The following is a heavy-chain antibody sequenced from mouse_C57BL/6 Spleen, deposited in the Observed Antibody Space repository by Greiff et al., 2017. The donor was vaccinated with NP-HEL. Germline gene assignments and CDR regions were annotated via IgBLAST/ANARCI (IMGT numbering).Heavy chain of an antibody. Sequence: VHVKQSGPELVKPGASVKISCKASGYSFTDYNMNWVKQSNGKSLEWIGVINPNYGTTSYNQKFKGRATLTVDQSSSTAYMQLNSLTSEDSAVYYCASRYYAMDYWGQGTSVTVSS. V-gene: IGHV1-39*01. CDR2: INPNYGTT. CDR1: GYSFTDYN. CDR3: ASRYYAMDY. J-gene: IGHJ4*01.